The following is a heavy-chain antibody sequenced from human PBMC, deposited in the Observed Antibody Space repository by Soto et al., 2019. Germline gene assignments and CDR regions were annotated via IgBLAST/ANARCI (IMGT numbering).Heavy chain of an antibody. CDR2: INLSGGST. Sequence: QVQLVQSGAEVKKPGASVRVSCTASGYTFTSYSIHWVRQAPGQGLEWMGLINLSGGSTHFAQKFHGRVTLTRDTSTSTVYMELSSLESEDTAVYYCARTFASAGNDYWGQGTLVTVSS. CDR1: GYTFTSYS. D-gene: IGHD6-13*01. CDR3: ARTFASAGNDY. V-gene: IGHV1-46*01. J-gene: IGHJ4*02.